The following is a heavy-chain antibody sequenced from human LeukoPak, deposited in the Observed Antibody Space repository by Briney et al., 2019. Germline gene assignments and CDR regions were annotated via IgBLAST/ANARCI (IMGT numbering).Heavy chain of an antibody. V-gene: IGHV3-23*01. J-gene: IGHJ4*02. CDR1: GFTFSSYA. Sequence: PGGSLRLSCAASGFTFSSYAVSWVRQAPGKGLEGVSSISGSGGSTYSADSVKGRFTISRDNSKNTLYLQMNSLRAEDTALYYCAKDRSCTNDICHGDSDYWGQGTLVTVSS. D-gene: IGHD2-8*01. CDR3: AKDRSCTNDICHGDSDY. CDR2: ISGSGGST.